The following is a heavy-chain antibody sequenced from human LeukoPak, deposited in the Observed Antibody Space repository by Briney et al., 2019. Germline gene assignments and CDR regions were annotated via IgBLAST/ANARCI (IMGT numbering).Heavy chain of an antibody. CDR2: ISGSGGST. J-gene: IGHJ4*02. CDR3: AKDLVGGYCSSTSCSIGPW. Sequence: GRSLRLSCAASGFTFSSYAMSWVRQAPGKGLEWVSAISGSGGSTYYADSVKGRFTISRDNSKNTLYLQMNSLRAEDTAVYYCAKDLVGGYCSSTSCSIGPWWGQGTLVTVSS. V-gene: IGHV3-23*01. D-gene: IGHD2-2*01. CDR1: GFTFSSYA.